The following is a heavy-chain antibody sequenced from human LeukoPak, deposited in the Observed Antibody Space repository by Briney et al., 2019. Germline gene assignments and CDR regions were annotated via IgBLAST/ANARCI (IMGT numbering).Heavy chain of an antibody. CDR1: GYTFTSSY. V-gene: IGHV1-2*02. Sequence: GASVKVSCKASGYTFTSSYIHWVRQAPGQGLEWMGWINPNSGGTNYEQKFQGSVTMTRDTSLSTAYMELSRLTSDDTAVYYCARESDCLSTTCHFDYWGQGTLVTVSS. CDR3: ARESDCLSTTCHFDY. CDR2: INPNSGGT. D-gene: IGHD2-2*01. J-gene: IGHJ4*02.